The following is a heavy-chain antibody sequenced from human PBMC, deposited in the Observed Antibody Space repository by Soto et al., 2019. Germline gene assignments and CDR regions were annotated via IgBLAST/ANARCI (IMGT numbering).Heavy chain of an antibody. CDR2: IYWDEDK. CDR3: ARRSFANYFDY. CDR1: GFSLSTTGVG. J-gene: IGHJ4*02. D-gene: IGHD3-10*01. Sequence: QITLKESGPTLVEPTQTLTLTCTFSGFSLSTTGVGVGWIRQPPGKALEWLALIYWDEDKRYSPSLKSRFTITNDPSKNLVVLTAPNMDPVDTATYYCARRSFANYFDYWGQGTLVTVSS. V-gene: IGHV2-5*02.